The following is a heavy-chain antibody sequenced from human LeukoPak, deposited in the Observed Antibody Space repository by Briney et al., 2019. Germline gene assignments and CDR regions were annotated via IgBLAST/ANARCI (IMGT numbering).Heavy chain of an antibody. CDR2: ISSSGSTI. CDR3: AREVVVVPAISYGMDV. Sequence: GGSLRLSCAASGFTFSSNEMNWVRQAPGKGLEWVSYISSSGSTIYYADSVKGRFTISRDNAKNSLYLQMNSLRAEDTAVYYCAREVVVVPAISYGMDVWGKGTTVTVSS. J-gene: IGHJ6*04. D-gene: IGHD2-2*01. V-gene: IGHV3-48*03. CDR1: GFTFSSNE.